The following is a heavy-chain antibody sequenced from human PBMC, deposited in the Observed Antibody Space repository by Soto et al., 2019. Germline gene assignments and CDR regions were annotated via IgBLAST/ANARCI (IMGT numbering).Heavy chain of an antibody. J-gene: IGHJ4*02. CDR3: ARGRNYYDSSGYYTKQYYFDY. Sequence: ASETLSLTCAVYGGSFSGYYWSWIRQPPGKGLEWIGEINHSGSTNYNPSLKSRVTISVDTSKNQFSLKLSSVTAADTAVYYCARGRNYYDSSGYYTKQYYFDYWGQGTLVTVSS. V-gene: IGHV4-34*01. CDR2: INHSGST. CDR1: GGSFSGYY. D-gene: IGHD3-22*01.